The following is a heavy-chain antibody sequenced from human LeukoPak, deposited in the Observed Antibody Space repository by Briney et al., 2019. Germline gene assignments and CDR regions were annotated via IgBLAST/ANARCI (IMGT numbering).Heavy chain of an antibody. V-gene: IGHV4-34*01. D-gene: IGHD3-16*01. CDR1: GGSFSGYY. Sequence: SETLSLTCAVYGGSFSGYYWSWIRQPPGKGLEWIGEINHSGSTNYNPSLKSRVTISVDTSKNQFSLKLSSVTAADTAVYYCARLAGADDGWGPREESDAFDIWGQGTMVTVSS. CDR2: INHSGST. J-gene: IGHJ3*02. CDR3: ARLAGADDGWGPREESDAFDI.